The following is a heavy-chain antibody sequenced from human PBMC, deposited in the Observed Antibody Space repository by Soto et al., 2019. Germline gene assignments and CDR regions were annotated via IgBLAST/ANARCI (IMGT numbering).Heavy chain of an antibody. Sequence: QVQLVQSGAEVRKPGASVKVSCKASGYTFTSYDIVWVRQATGQGLEWMGWMNPNSANTGYAQKFQGRVTSTGDTSISTAYVELNSLPSEDTAVYCCVRAIREQLLSDYWGQGTLVAVSS. J-gene: IGHJ4*02. D-gene: IGHD2-15*01. CDR2: MNPNSANT. CDR1: GYTFTSYD. V-gene: IGHV1-8*01. CDR3: VRAIREQLLSDY.